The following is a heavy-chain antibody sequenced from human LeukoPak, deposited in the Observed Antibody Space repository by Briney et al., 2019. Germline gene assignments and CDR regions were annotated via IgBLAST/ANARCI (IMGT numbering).Heavy chain of an antibody. Sequence: PGGSLRLSCAASGFTFSSYTMNWVRQAPGKGLEWVSSISGGSTYTFYADSVMGRFTISRDNAKNSLCLHMSSLRAEDTAVYYCARVRDLYRDYWGQGILVTVSS. CDR1: GFTFSSYT. CDR3: ARVRDLYRDY. D-gene: IGHD5-12*01. CDR2: ISGGSTYT. J-gene: IGHJ4*02. V-gene: IGHV3-21*01.